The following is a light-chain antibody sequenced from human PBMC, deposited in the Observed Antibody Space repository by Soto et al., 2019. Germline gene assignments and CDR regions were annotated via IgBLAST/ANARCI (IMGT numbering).Light chain of an antibody. Sequence: IHMTQSPSSLSASVGDRVTITCRASQRITTYLNWYQQKPGEAPKLLISTSGTLQRGVPSRFSGSGSGTDFTLTITSLQLADFATYYCQHTYSTPYTFGQGTQLEFK. J-gene: IGKJ2*01. CDR3: QHTYSTPYT. CDR2: TSG. V-gene: IGKV1-39*01. CDR1: QRITTY.